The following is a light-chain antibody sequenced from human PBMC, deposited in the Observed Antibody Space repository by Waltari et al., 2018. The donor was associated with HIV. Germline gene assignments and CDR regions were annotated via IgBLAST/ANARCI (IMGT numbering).Light chain of an antibody. Sequence: DLVLTQSPDSLALSLGERATLNCQSSQSLVYTANKKNCVAWYQQKPGQPPKLLISWASTRESGVPDRFSGSESETDFTLTISGLQAEDVAVYYCQQFYSSPLTFGQGTSLEIK. V-gene: IGKV4-1*01. CDR1: QSLVYTANKKNC. CDR2: WAS. J-gene: IGKJ2*01. CDR3: QQFYSSPLT.